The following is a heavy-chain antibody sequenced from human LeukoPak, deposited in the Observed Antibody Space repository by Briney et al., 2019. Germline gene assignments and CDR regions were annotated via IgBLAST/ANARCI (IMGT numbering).Heavy chain of an antibody. CDR2: IYYSGSA. V-gene: IGHV4-39*07. CDR1: GGSISSRSYC. J-gene: IGHJ3*02. Sequence: SETLSLTCTVSGGSISSRSYCWGWVRQPPGKGLEWLGDIYYSGSAYHNPSLQSRVTISMDTSKNQFSLKLSSVTAADTAVYYCARVPYCGGDCYSGAFDIWGQGTMVTVSS. CDR3: ARVPYCGGDCYSGAFDI. D-gene: IGHD2-21*01.